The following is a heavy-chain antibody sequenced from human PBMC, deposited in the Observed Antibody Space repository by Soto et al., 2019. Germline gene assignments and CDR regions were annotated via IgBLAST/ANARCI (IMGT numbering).Heavy chain of an antibody. CDR3: ARDGPHCSSTSCYTVSLDYGMDV. V-gene: IGHV1-69*05. J-gene: IGHJ6*02. CDR1: GGNFSSYA. Sequence: ASVKVSCKASGGNFSSYAISWVRQAPGQGLEWMGGIIPIFGTANYAQKLQGRVTMTTDTSTSTAYMELRSLRSDDTAVYYCARDGPHCSSTSCYTVSLDYGMDVWGQGTTVTVSS. CDR2: IIPIFGTA. D-gene: IGHD2-2*02.